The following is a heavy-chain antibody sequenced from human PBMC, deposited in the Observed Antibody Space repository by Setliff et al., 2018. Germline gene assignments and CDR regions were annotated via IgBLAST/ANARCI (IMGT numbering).Heavy chain of an antibody. CDR2: IIPIFGAA. CDR3: ARVYNPLYHNWFDP. J-gene: IGHJ5*02. D-gene: IGHD1-1*01. Sequence: RASVKVSCKASGGTFSSYAISWVRQAPGQGLEWMGGIIPIFGAANYAQKFQGRVTITADESTSTAYMELSSLRSEDTAVYYCARVYNPLYHNWFDPWGQGTLVTVSS. CDR1: GGTFSSYA. V-gene: IGHV1-69*13.